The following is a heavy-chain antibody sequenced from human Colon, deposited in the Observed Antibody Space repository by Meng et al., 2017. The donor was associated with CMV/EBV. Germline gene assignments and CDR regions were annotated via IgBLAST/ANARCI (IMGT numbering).Heavy chain of an antibody. V-gene: IGHV3-11*01. CDR1: GFTVSSNY. Sequence: SCAASGFTVSSNYMSWIRQAPGKGLEWVAYISENARTTYYAESVKGRFTISRDNAKNSLYLQMNSLRAEDTALYYCARALSGDGMDVWGQGTTVTVSS. D-gene: IGHD3-10*01. CDR2: ISENARTT. J-gene: IGHJ6*02. CDR3: ARALSGDGMDV.